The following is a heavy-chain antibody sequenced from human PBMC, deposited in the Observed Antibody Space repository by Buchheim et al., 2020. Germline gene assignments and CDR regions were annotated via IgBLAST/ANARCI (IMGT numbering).Heavy chain of an antibody. CDR1: GDSINPFF. CDR2: ISHSGAT. J-gene: IGHJ3*01. D-gene: IGHD1-1*01. V-gene: IGHV4-59*01. Sequence: QVQLQESGPGLLKPSETLSLTCTVSGDSINPFFWNWMRQPPGRGLEWIGYISHSGATKYIPSLKSRVTMSVDTSKNQFSLKLSSVTAADTAVYYCAKWNGVLRAFHLWGQGT. CDR3: AKWNGVLRAFHL.